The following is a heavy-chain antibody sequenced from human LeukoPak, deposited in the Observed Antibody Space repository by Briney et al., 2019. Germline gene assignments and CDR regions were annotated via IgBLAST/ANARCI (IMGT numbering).Heavy chain of an antibody. V-gene: IGHV4-34*01. J-gene: IGHJ3*02. CDR3: GGGYHPYDAFDI. CDR1: GGSFSGYY. D-gene: IGHD3-22*01. Sequence: PSETLSLTCAVYGGSFSGYYWSWIRQPPGKGLEWIGEINHSGSTNYNPSLKSRVTIPVDTSENQFSLKLSSVTAADTAVYYCGGGYHPYDAFDIWGQGTMVTVSS. CDR2: INHSGST.